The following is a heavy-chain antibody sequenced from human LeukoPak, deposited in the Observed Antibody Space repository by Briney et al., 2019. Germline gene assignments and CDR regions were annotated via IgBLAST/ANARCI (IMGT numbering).Heavy chain of an antibody. CDR1: GGSITSDY. Sequence: SETLSLTCTVVGGSITSDYWSWIRQPAGKGLEWIGRIFTSGSTAYNPSLKSRVAMSLDTSKNQFFLKPSSVTAADTAAYFCSRGGANDLWGQGTLVTVSS. D-gene: IGHD4/OR15-4a*01. V-gene: IGHV4-4*07. CDR3: SRGGANDL. J-gene: IGHJ5*02. CDR2: IFTSGST.